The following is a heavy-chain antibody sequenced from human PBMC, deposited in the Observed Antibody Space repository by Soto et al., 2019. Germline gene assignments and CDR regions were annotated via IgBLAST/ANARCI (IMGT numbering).Heavy chain of an antibody. J-gene: IGHJ4*02. Sequence: QVQLVESGGGVVQPGRSLRLSCAASGITFSSDAMHWVRQSPGKGLEWVAGISYDGIINYYADSVKGRFTISRDNSKNTMYLQMDSLIPEDTAVYYCATGLGAIADYRFAYWGQGTLVTVSS. V-gene: IGHV3-30*14. CDR3: ATGLGAIADYRFAY. CDR2: ISYDGIIN. D-gene: IGHD1-26*01. CDR1: GITFSSDA.